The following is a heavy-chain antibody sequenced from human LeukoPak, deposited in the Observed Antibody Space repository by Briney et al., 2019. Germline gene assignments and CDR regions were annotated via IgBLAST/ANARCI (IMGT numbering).Heavy chain of an antibody. CDR2: ISSSSSYI. D-gene: IGHD4-23*01. J-gene: IGHJ4*02. V-gene: IGHV3-21*01. CDR1: GCTFSSYS. Sequence: NSGGSLRLSCAASGCTFSSYSMNWVRQAPVKGLEWVSSISSSSSYIYYADSVKGRFTISRDNAKNSLYLQMNSLRAEDTAVYYCARDYGGNSGIDYWGQGTLVTVSS. CDR3: ARDYGGNSGIDY.